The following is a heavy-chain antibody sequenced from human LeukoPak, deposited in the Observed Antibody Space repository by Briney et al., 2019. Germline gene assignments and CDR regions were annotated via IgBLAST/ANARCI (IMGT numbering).Heavy chain of an antibody. CDR1: GGTFSSYA. V-gene: IGHV1-18*01. CDR3: ARVYNWNYNTRDY. CDR2: ISAYNGNT. D-gene: IGHD1-7*01. J-gene: IGHJ4*02. Sequence: ASVKVSCKASGGTFSSYAISWVRQAPGQGLEWMGWISAYNGNTNYAQKLQGRVTMTPDTYTSTAYMELRSLRSDDTAVYYCARVYNWNYNTRDYWGQGTLVTVSS.